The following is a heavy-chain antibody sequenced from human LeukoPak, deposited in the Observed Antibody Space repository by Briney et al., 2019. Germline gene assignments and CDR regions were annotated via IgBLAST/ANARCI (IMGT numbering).Heavy chain of an antibody. CDR2: IYYSGST. Sequence: SETLSLTCAVYGGSFSGYYWSWIRQPPGKGLEWIGYIYYSGSTNYNPSLKSRVTISVDTSKNQFSLKLSSVTAADTAVYYCARGIVGANPYYYYYMDVWGKGTTVTVSS. CDR1: GGSFSGYY. D-gene: IGHD1-26*01. V-gene: IGHV4-59*01. J-gene: IGHJ6*03. CDR3: ARGIVGANPYYYYYMDV.